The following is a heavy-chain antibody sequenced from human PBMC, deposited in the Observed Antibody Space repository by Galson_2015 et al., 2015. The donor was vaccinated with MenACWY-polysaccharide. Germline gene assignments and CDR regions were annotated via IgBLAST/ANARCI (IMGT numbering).Heavy chain of an antibody. Sequence: LVWVSRIKSDGSSTNYADSVKGRFTISRDNAKNTLYLQMNSLRAEDTALYYCARGYSAYDWGQGTLVTVSA. V-gene: IGHV3-74*01. CDR3: ARGYSAYD. D-gene: IGHD5-12*01. CDR2: IKSDGSST. J-gene: IGHJ4*02.